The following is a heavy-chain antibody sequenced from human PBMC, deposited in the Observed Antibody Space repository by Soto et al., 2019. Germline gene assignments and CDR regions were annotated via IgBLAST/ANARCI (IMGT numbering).Heavy chain of an antibody. D-gene: IGHD2-2*01. V-gene: IGHV3-33*01. Sequence: GGSLRLSCAASGFTFSTYGMHWVRQAPGKGLEWVAVIWSDGDNKYYADSVKGRFTISRDNSKNTLYLQMNSLRAEDTAVYYCARGSCSSTSCYVINYYYYGMDVWGQGTTVTVSS. CDR2: IWSDGDNK. CDR1: GFTFSTYG. J-gene: IGHJ6*02. CDR3: ARGSCSSTSCYVINYYYYGMDV.